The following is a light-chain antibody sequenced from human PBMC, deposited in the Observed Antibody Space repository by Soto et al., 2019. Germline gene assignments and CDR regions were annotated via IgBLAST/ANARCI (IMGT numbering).Light chain of an antibody. V-gene: IGKV3-11*01. Sequence: EIVLTQSPATLSLSPGERATLSCRASQSVGSYLAWYQQKPGQAPRLLIYDASNRATGIPARFSGSGSGTDFILIISGLETEDSAVYYCQQRSNGLTFGGGTKVEIK. CDR1: QSVGSY. CDR3: QQRSNGLT. J-gene: IGKJ4*01. CDR2: DAS.